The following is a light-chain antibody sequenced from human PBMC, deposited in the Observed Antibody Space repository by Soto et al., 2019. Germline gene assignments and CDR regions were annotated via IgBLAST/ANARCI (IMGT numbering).Light chain of an antibody. V-gene: IGKV3-11*01. J-gene: IGKJ1*01. Sequence: EIVLTQSPATLSSFPCDRVTLSCRASQYINTRLAWYQHRPGQAPRLLIYDASNRATGIPARFSGSGSGTDFTLAISSLEPEDFAVYYCQQRDNWPWTFGQGTKVDIK. CDR2: DAS. CDR3: QQRDNWPWT. CDR1: QYINTR.